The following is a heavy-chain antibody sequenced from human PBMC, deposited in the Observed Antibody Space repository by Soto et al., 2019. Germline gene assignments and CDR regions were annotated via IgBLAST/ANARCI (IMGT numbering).Heavy chain of an antibody. V-gene: IGHV3-30*18. CDR1: GFTFSSYG. D-gene: IGHD3-10*01. Sequence: QVQLVESGGGVVQPGRSLRLSCAASGFTFSSYGMHWVRQAPGKGLEWVAVISYDGSNKYYADSVKGRFTISRDNSKNTLYLQMNSMRAEDTAVYYCAKDVGDKGFDYWGQGTLVTVSS. CDR3: AKDVGDKGFDY. CDR2: ISYDGSNK. J-gene: IGHJ4*02.